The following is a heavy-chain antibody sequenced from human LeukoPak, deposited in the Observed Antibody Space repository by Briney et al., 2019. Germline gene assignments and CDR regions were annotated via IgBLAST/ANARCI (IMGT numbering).Heavy chain of an antibody. D-gene: IGHD1-14*01. CDR1: GFTVRTSH. CDR3: VRADNGFDH. J-gene: IGHJ4*02. V-gene: IGHV3-53*01. CDR2: IYNTGNT. Sequence: GGSLRLSCAASGFTVRTSHMSWIRQAPGKGLEWVSLIYNTGNTHDADSVKGRFTISRDISKNTLYLQMSGLRSDDTAVYFCVRADNGFDHWGQGALVTVSS.